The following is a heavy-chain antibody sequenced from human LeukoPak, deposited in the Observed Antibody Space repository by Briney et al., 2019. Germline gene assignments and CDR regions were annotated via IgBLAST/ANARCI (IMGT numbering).Heavy chain of an antibody. CDR3: ARASYPAGNCDY. J-gene: IGHJ4*02. CDR2: IYYSGST. CDR1: GGSISSGGYY. Sequence: SQTLSLTCTVSGGSISSGGYYWSWIRQHPGKGLEWIGYIYYSGSTYYNPSLKSRLTISVDTSKNQFSLKLSSVTAADTAVYYCARASYPAGNCDYWGQGTLATVSS. D-gene: IGHD6-13*01. V-gene: IGHV4-31*03.